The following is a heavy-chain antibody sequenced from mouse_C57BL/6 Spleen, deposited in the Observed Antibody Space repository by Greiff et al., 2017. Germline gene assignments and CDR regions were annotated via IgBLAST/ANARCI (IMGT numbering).Heavy chain of an antibody. CDR1: GYTFTSYW. J-gene: IGHJ4*01. D-gene: IGHD1-1*01. V-gene: IGHV1-72*01. CDR2: IDPNSGGT. Sequence: QVQLQQSGAELVKPGASVKLSCKASGYTFTSYWMHWVKQRPGRGLEWIGRIDPNSGGTKYNEKFKSKATLTVDKPSSTAYMQLSSLTSEDSAVYYCARWYGSIHYYAMDYWGQGTSVTVSS. CDR3: ARWYGSIHYYAMDY.